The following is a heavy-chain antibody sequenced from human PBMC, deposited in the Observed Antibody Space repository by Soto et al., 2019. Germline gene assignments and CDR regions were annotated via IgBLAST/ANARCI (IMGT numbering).Heavy chain of an antibody. Sequence: PVKVLCKASGYTFTSYGISWERQAPGQGLEWMGCISAYNGNTNFVQKLQGRVTVTTDTSTSTAYLELRSLRSDDPTGYYCARDAWPSKATPNLNYLGPGTLVTVSS. J-gene: IGHJ4*02. CDR1: GYTFTSYG. D-gene: IGHD6-6*01. CDR3: ARDAWPSKATPNLNY. V-gene: IGHV1-18*01. CDR2: ISAYNGNT.